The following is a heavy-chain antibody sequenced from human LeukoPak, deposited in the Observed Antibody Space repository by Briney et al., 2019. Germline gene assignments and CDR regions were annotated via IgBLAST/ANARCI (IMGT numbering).Heavy chain of an antibody. CDR3: ARPSNYYDSSGISFQH. J-gene: IGHJ1*01. D-gene: IGHD3-22*01. CDR1: GYSFTNYW. CDR2: IYPGDSDT. Sequence: GDSLKISCQGSGYSFTNYWIGWVRQMPGKGLEWMGIIYPGDSDTRYSPSFQGQVTISADKSVSTAYLQWSSLKASDTAMYYCARPSNYYDSSGISFQHWGQGTLVTVSS. V-gene: IGHV5-51*01.